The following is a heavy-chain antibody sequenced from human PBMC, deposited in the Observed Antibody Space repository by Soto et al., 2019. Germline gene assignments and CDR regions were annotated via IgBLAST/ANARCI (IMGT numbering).Heavy chain of an antibody. CDR2: IYWDDDR. CDR3: AHRVPLEGHFDP. J-gene: IGHJ5*02. V-gene: IGHV2-5*02. Sequence: QITLKESGPTLVKPTQTLTLTCSFSGFSLSTSGVAVGWIRQPPGKALEWLAVIYWDDDRRYSPSLKSRLTITKDTSKNQVVLRMTNMDPVDTATYYGAHRVPLEGHFDPWGQGTLVTVSS. CDR1: GFSLSTSGVA.